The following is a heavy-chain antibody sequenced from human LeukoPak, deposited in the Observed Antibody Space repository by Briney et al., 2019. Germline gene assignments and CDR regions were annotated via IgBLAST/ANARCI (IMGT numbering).Heavy chain of an antibody. CDR2: MNPNSGNT. J-gene: IGHJ6*02. CDR3: ARGFSSGYYYTLYYYYGMDV. CDR1: GYTFTSYD. Sequence: ASVKVSCKASGYTFTSYDINWVRQATGQGLEWMGWMNPNSGNTGYAQKFQGRVTMTRNTSISTAYMELSSLRSEDTAVYYCARGFSSGYYYTLYYYYGMDVWGQGTTVTVSS. D-gene: IGHD3-22*01. V-gene: IGHV1-8*01.